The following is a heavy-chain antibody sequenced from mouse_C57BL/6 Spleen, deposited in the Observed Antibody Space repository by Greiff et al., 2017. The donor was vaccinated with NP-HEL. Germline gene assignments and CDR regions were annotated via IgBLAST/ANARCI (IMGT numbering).Heavy chain of an antibody. CDR2: FHPYNDDT. D-gene: IGHD1-1*01. J-gene: IGHJ3*01. CDR1: GYTFTTYP. Sequence: VKLQESGAELVKPGASVKMSCKASGYTFTTYPIEWMKQNHGKSLEWIGNFHPYNDDTKYNEKFKGKATLTVEKSSSTVYLELSRLTSDDSAVYYCATCYYYGSSPFAYWGQRTLVTVSA. CDR3: ATCYYYGSSPFAY. V-gene: IGHV1-47*01.